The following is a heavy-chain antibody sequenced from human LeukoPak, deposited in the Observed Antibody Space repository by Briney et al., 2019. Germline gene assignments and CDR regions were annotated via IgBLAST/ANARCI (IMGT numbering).Heavy chain of an antibody. Sequence: GGSLRLSCAASGFTFSSYAMSWVRQAPGKGLEWVSAISGSGGSTYYADSVKGRFTISRHNSKNTLYLQMNSLRAEDTAVYYCAKVWSGQQQPGPFDYWGQGTLVTVSS. J-gene: IGHJ4*02. V-gene: IGHV3-23*01. CDR1: GFTFSSYA. D-gene: IGHD6-13*01. CDR3: AKVWSGQQQPGPFDY. CDR2: ISGSGGST.